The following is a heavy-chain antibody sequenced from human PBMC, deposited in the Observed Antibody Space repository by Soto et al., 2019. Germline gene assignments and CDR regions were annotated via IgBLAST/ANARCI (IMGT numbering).Heavy chain of an antibody. D-gene: IGHD3-22*01. J-gene: IGHJ5*02. V-gene: IGHV4-31*03. CDR3: ARRDRSGFSYWLDT. Sequence: QVQLQESGPGLVKPAQTLSLTGTVSGGSISSGDYYWSWIRQHPGKGLEWLGTIYFSGTTYYNPSLKSRVTISVDTSKTQFSLNLSSVTAADTAVYYCARRDRSGFSYWLDTWGQGPLVTVSS. CDR1: GGSISSGDYY. CDR2: IYFSGTT.